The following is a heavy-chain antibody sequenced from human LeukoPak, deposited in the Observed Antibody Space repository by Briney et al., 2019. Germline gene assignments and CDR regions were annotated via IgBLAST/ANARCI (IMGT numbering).Heavy chain of an antibody. V-gene: IGHV4-39*07. CDR2: IYYSGST. CDR1: GGSISSYY. D-gene: IGHD6-13*01. J-gene: IGHJ4*02. CDR3: ARVKAGYSSSWYGLSHYYFDY. Sequence: SETLSLTCTVSGGSISSYYWGWIRQPPGKGLEWIGSIYYSGSTYYNPSLKSRVTISADTSKNQFSLKLSSVTAADTAVYYCARVKAGYSSSWYGLSHYYFDYWGQGTLVTVSS.